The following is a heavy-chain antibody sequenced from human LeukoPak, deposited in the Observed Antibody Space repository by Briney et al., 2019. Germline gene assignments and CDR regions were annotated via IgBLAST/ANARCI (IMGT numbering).Heavy chain of an antibody. J-gene: IGHJ3*02. V-gene: IGHV1-8*02. Sequence: ASVKVSCKASGYTFTGYYMHWVRQAPGQGLEWMGWMNPNSGNTGYAQKFQGRVTMTRNTSISTAYMELSSLRSEDTAVYYCARAAGLWSIYDAFDIWGQGTMVTVSS. D-gene: IGHD5-18*01. CDR3: ARAAGLWSIYDAFDI. CDR2: MNPNSGNT. CDR1: GYTFTGYY.